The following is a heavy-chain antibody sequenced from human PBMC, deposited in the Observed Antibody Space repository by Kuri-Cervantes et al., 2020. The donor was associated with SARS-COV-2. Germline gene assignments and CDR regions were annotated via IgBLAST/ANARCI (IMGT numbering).Heavy chain of an antibody. CDR3: ARDFNGFDY. CDR1: GVTVSGGTYY. CDR2: LDASGST. V-gene: IGHV4-61*10. D-gene: IGHD2-8*01. Sequence: SETLSLTCAVSGVTVSGGTYYWSWIRQPAGKGLEWIGHLDASGSTSYNPSLMGRVTISLDTSKNQFSLKLSSVTAADTAVYYCARDFNGFDYWGQGTLVTVSS. J-gene: IGHJ4*02.